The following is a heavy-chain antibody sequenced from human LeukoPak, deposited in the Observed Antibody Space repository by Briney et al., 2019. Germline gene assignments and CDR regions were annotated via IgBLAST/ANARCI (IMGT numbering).Heavy chain of an antibody. D-gene: IGHD1-14*01. CDR2: IWYDGSNK. CDR1: GFTFSSYG. Sequence: PGRSLRLSCAASGFTFSSYGMHWVRQAPGKGLEWVAVIWYDGSNKYYGDSVKGRFTISRDNSKNTVYLQMNSLRAEDTAVYYCARDPSDDPTGDYWGQGTLVTVSS. J-gene: IGHJ4*02. CDR3: ARDPSDDPTGDY. V-gene: IGHV3-33*01.